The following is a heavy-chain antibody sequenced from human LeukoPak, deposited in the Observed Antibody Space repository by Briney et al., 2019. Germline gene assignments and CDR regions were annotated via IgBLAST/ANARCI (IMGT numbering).Heavy chain of an antibody. V-gene: IGHV1-69*05. J-gene: IGHJ4*02. D-gene: IGHD6-19*01. CDR3: ARELHAVAGREY. CDR1: GGTFSSYA. Sequence: SVKVSCKASGGTFSSYAISWVRQVPGQGLEWMGRIIPIFGTANYAQKFQGRVTITTDESTSTAYMELSSLRSEDTAVYYCARELHAVAGREYWGQGTLVTVSS. CDR2: IIPIFGTA.